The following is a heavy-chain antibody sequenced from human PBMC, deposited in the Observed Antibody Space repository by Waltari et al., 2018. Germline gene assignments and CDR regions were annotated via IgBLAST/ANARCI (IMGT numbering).Heavy chain of an antibody. CDR3: ARDRGKGLYLDS. CDR1: GDSMSRSDL. CDR2: VHRSGKT. Sequence: QLQLEQSGPGLVKPSESLSLTCAVSGDSMSRSDLWNWVRQFPGKGLEWIGQVHRSGKTNYNPSLASRVTVSIDTSNNQFSLTMPSPTAADTAMYYCARDRGKGLYLDSWGQGTLVTVSP. D-gene: IGHD2-15*01. V-gene: IGHV4-4*02. J-gene: IGHJ4*02.